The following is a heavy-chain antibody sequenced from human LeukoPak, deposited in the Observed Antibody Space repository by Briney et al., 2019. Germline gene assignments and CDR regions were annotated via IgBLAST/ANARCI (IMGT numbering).Heavy chain of an antibody. CDR1: GGSIGSHY. V-gene: IGHV4-59*11. J-gene: IGHJ3*02. CDR3: ARDYYDRRGEAFDI. D-gene: IGHD3-22*01. Sequence: PSETLSLTCTVSGGSIGSHYWSWIRQPPGEGLEWIGYIYYSGTTSYNPSLKSRVTISVDTSKNQFSLKLSSVTAADTAVYYCARDYYDRRGEAFDIWGLGTMVTVSS. CDR2: IYYSGTT.